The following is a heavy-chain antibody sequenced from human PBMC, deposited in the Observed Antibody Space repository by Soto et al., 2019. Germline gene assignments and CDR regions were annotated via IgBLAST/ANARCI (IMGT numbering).Heavy chain of an antibody. Sequence: GESLKISCKGSGYSFTSYWIGWVRQMPGKGLEWMGIIYPGDSDTRYSPSFQGQVTISADKSISTAYLQWSSIKASDNAMYYCARPRSGTYSYYYYYMDVWGKGTTVTVSS. CDR1: GYSFTSYW. J-gene: IGHJ6*03. V-gene: IGHV5-51*01. CDR3: ARPRSGTYSYYYYYMDV. D-gene: IGHD3-10*01. CDR2: IYPGDSDT.